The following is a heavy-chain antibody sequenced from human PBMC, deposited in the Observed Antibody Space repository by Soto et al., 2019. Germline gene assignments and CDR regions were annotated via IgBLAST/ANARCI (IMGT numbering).Heavy chain of an antibody. Sequence: QVHLVQSGVEVKTPGASVKVSCQASGYTFFTYDISWVRQAPGQGLEWMGWISTYSGDTKYAQKFQGRVTRTTDTSTTTAYLELRSLRSDDTDVYYCARHHGPTTSENWFDPWGQGTRVTVSS. D-gene: IGHD5-12*01. J-gene: IGHJ5*02. CDR3: ARHHGPTTSENWFDP. CDR2: ISTYSGDT. V-gene: IGHV1-18*01. CDR1: GYTFFTYD.